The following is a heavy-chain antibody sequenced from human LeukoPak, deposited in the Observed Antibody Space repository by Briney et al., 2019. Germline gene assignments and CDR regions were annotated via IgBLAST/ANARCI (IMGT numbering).Heavy chain of an antibody. CDR3: ARERRIQLWFHDAFDI. V-gene: IGHV4-59*01. CDR2: IYYSGST. CDR1: GGSISSYY. D-gene: IGHD5-18*01. Sequence: PSETLSLTCTVSGGSISSYYWSWVRQPPGQGLEWIGFIYYSGSTNYNPSLKSRVTISVDTSKNQFSLKLSSVTAADTAVYYCARERRIQLWFHDAFDIWGQGTMVTVSS. J-gene: IGHJ3*02.